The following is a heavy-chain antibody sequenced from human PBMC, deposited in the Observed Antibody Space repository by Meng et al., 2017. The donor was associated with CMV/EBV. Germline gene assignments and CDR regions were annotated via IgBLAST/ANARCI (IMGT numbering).Heavy chain of an antibody. D-gene: IGHD3-3*01. CDR2: IYYSGRT. J-gene: IGHJ5*02. Sequence: GSLRLSCTVSGGSISSSSYYWGWIRQPPGKGLEWIGSIYYSGRTYYNPSLKSRVTISVDTSKNQSSLKLSSVTAADTAVYYCARGHGGIFGVVIGGDWFDPWGQGTLVTVSS. V-gene: IGHV4-39*07. CDR1: GGSISSSSYY. CDR3: ARGHGGIFGVVIGGDWFDP.